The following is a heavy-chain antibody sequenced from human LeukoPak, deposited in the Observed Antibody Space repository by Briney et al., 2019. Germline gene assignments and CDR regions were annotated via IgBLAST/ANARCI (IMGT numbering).Heavy chain of an antibody. V-gene: IGHV4-39*01. CDR1: GGSISSSSYY. CDR3: VRHGRPSAFDP. CDR2: IYYSGST. D-gene: IGHD1-26*01. Sequence: SETLSLTCTVSGGSISSSSYYWGWIRQPPGKGLEWIGSIYYSGSTYYNPSLKSRVTISVDTSKNQFSLKLSPVTAADTAVYYCVRHGRPSAFDPWGQGTLVSVSS. J-gene: IGHJ5*02.